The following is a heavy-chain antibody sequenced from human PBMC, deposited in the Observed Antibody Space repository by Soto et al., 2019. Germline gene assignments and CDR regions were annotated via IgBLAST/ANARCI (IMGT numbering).Heavy chain of an antibody. CDR1: GFTFSNAW. V-gene: IGHV3-15*01. Sequence: GGSLRLSCAASGFTFSNAWMSWVRQAPGKGLEWVGSIKSKTDGGTTDYAAPVKGRFTISRDDSKNTLFMQMKRMKTEDTAVYYCTTDDPINKXWGQGTLVTVSX. CDR3: TTDDPINKX. J-gene: IGHJ4*02. CDR2: IKSKTDGGTT.